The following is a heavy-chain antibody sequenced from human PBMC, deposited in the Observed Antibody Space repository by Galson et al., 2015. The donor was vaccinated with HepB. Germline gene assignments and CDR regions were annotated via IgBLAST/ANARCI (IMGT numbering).Heavy chain of an antibody. J-gene: IGHJ4*02. CDR3: ARDGFCTRTNCHFDN. D-gene: IGHD2-2*01. CDR2: IWYDGHIK. V-gene: IGHV3-33*01. CDR1: GFALDSYG. Sequence: SLRLSCAASGFALDSYGMHWVRQAPGRGLKWVAFIWYDGHIKYYTESVQGRFIISGDRSNNTLFLQMNSLRAEDSGVYYCARDGFCTRTNCHFDNWGQGTLVTVSS.